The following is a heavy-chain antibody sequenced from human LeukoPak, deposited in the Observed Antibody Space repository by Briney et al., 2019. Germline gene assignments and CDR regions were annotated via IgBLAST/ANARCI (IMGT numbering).Heavy chain of an antibody. CDR2: IHHSVGT. CDR3: ARKGPATIADY. J-gene: IGHJ4*02. D-gene: IGHD4-11*01. CDR1: GGFISSGNW. V-gene: IGHV4-4*02. Sequence: SETLSLTCAVSGGFISSGNWWGWFRQPPGKGLEWIGGIHHSVGTNYNPSLKSRVAISMDKSKNQFSLDVTSVTAADTAMYYCARKGPATIADYWGRGTLVTVPS.